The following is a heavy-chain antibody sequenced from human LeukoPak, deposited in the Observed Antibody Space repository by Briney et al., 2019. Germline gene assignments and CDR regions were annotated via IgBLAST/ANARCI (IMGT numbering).Heavy chain of an antibody. CDR1: GFTFSSYS. V-gene: IGHV3-48*02. CDR2: ISSSSSSI. D-gene: IGHD3-10*01. Sequence: GGSLRLSCAASGFTFSSYSKNWVRQAPGKGLEWVSYISSSSSSIHYADSVKGRFTISRDNAKNSLYLQMNSLRDEDTAVYYCARPLVRETDWYFDLWGRGTLVTVSS. CDR3: ARPLVRETDWYFDL. J-gene: IGHJ2*01.